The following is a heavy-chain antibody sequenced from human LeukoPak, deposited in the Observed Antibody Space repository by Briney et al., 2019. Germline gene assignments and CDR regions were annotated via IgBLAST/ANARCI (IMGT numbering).Heavy chain of an antibody. CDR3: ARDSHDYGDYGGDFDY. D-gene: IGHD4-17*01. CDR2: IIPIFGTT. V-gene: IGHV1-69*13. J-gene: IGHJ4*02. CDR1: GGTFSSYG. Sequence: ASVKVSCKASGGTFSSYGISWVRQAPGQGLEWMGGIIPIFGTTNYAQKFQGRVTISADESTSTAYMELSSLRSEDTAVYYCARDSHDYGDYGGDFDYWGQGTLVTVSS.